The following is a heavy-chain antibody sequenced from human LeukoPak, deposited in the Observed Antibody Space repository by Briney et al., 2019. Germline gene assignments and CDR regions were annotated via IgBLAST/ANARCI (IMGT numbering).Heavy chain of an antibody. D-gene: IGHD3-10*01. CDR3: ARFTSYYYGSGSTDPLYYLDY. J-gene: IGHJ4*02. CDR1: GYTFTSYY. V-gene: IGHV1-46*01. CDR2: INPSGGST. Sequence: ASVKVSCKASGYTFTSYYMHWVRQAPGQGLEWMGIINPSGGSTSYAQKFQGRVTMTRDTSTSTVYMELSSLRSEDTAVYYCARFTSYYYGSGSTDPLYYLDYWGQGTLVTVSS.